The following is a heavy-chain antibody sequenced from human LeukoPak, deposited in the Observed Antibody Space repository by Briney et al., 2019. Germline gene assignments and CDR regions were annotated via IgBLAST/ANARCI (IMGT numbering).Heavy chain of an antibody. V-gene: IGHV3-20*03. J-gene: IGHJ6*02. CDR2: INWDGGCT. Sequence: GGSLRLAFAANGFTVKDYGMGWVRQPRGKGLGWVSSINWDGGCTENAETVSARFPISRDDTRNSLYLQLSSLRPEPMVLYYCAKQITAASSYSFVDVDVWGQGTTVTVSS. D-gene: IGHD6-25*01. CDR1: GFTVKDYG. CDR3: AKQITAASSYSFVDVDV.